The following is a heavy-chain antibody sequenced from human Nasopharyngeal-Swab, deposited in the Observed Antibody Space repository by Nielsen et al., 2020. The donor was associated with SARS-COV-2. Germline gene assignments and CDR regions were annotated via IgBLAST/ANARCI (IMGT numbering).Heavy chain of an antibody. D-gene: IGHD2/OR15-2a*01. V-gene: IGHV4-34*01. Sequence: VRQMPGKGLEWIGEVSQGGGTNYNPSLKNRVTISVATSKNQFSLKLSSVTAAETAVYYCARGGAGVVTSPVLGLGPYYSYYYMDVWGKGTTVTVSS. CDR2: VSQGGGT. J-gene: IGHJ6*03. CDR3: ARGGAGVVTSPVLGLGPYYSYYYMDV.